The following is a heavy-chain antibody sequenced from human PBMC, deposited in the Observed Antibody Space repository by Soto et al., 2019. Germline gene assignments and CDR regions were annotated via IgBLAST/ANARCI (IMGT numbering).Heavy chain of an antibody. CDR1: GGSISRNY. CDR3: ARYRREAVAGYTLDN. Sequence: SETLSLTCTVSGGSISRNYWTWIRQPPGKGLEWIGYVYNSGSTNYNPSLKGRVTISEDTSKSQFSLKVNSMTAADTAVYYCARYRREAVAGYTLDNWGQGILVTVSS. J-gene: IGHJ4*02. CDR2: VYNSGST. V-gene: IGHV4-59*01. D-gene: IGHD6-13*01.